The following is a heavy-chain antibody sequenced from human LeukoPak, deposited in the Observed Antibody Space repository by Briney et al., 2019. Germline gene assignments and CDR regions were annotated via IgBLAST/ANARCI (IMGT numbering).Heavy chain of an antibody. Sequence: GGSLRLSCAASGFTFSSYGMHWVRQAPGKGLEWVAVLWYGGSNKYYADSVKGRFTISRDNSKNTLYLQMNSLRAEDTAVYYCARDGPWNSPTSGWFDPWGQGTLVTVSS. D-gene: IGHD1-1*01. CDR2: LWYGGSNK. CDR3: ARDGPWNSPTSGWFDP. J-gene: IGHJ5*02. V-gene: IGHV3-33*08. CDR1: GFTFSSYG.